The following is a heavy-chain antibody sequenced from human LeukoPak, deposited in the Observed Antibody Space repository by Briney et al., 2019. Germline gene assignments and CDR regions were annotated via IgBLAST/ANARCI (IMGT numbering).Heavy chain of an antibody. CDR1: GFTFSSYA. V-gene: IGHV3-48*04. J-gene: IGHJ3*02. Sequence: GGSLRLSCAASGFTFSSYAMHWVRQAPGKGLEWVSYISSSGSTIYYADSVKGRFTISRDNAKNSLYLQMNSLRAEDTAVYYCARASGRAFDIWGQGTMVTVSS. CDR2: ISSSGSTI. CDR3: ARASGRAFDI. D-gene: IGHD3-3*01.